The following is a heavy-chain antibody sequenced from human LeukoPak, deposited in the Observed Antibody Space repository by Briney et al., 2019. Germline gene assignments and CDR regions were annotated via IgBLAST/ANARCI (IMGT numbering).Heavy chain of an antibody. V-gene: IGHV1-8*01. D-gene: IGHD6-13*01. CDR1: GYTFTSYD. CDR3: ACIAAAGPFDY. J-gene: IGHJ4*02. CDR2: MNPNSGNT. Sequence: ASVKVSCKASGYTFTSYDINWVRQATGQGLEWMGWMNPNSGNTGYAQKFQGRVTMTRDTSTSTVYMELSSLRSEDTAVYYCACIAAAGPFDYWGQGTLVTVSS.